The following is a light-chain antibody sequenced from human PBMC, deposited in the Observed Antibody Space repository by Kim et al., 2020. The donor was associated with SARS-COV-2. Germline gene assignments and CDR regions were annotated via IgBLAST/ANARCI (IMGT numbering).Light chain of an antibody. CDR2: DAS. CDR3: QQYNSYPLT. J-gene: IGKJ1*01. Sequence: VSVGDRVTITCRASQSISSCLAWYQQKPGKAPKLLIYDASSLESGVPSRFSGSGSGTEFTLTISSLQPDDFATYYCQQYNSYPLTFGQGTKVDIK. CDR1: QSISSC. V-gene: IGKV1-5*01.